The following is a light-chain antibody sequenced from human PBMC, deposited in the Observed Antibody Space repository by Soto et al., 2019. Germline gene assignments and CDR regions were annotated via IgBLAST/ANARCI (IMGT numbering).Light chain of an antibody. Sequence: EIVLTQSPGTLSLSPGERATLSCRASSSVSTYLAWFQQKPGQASRPLIYDASNRASGITARFSGSGSGTDFTLTISSLEPEDFAVYYCQQRRNWHWTFGQGTKVEIK. CDR2: DAS. J-gene: IGKJ1*01. CDR3: QQRRNWHWT. CDR1: SSVSTY. V-gene: IGKV3-11*01.